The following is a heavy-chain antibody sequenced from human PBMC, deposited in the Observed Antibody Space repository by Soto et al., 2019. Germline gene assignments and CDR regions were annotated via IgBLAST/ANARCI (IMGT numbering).Heavy chain of an antibody. D-gene: IGHD2-2*01. J-gene: IGHJ4*02. V-gene: IGHV1-18*01. CDR1: VDTFTTYG. CDR2: ISGYNDNT. Sequence: QVQLVQSGAEVKMPGASVKVSCKASVDTFTTYGISWVRQAPGQGLEWMGWISGYNDNTKYAQKFQGRVIMTADTSTSTAYLELRTLTSDDTAVYYCAREYCTSTSCYGVDYWGLGTLVTVSS. CDR3: AREYCTSTSCYGVDY.